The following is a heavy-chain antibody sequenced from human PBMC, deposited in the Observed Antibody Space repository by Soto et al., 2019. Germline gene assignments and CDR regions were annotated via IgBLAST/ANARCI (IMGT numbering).Heavy chain of an antibody. V-gene: IGHV3-33*01. CDR1: GFTFSSYG. D-gene: IGHD6-19*01. CDR2: IWYDGSNK. CDR3: ARSGGSSGWYGRREDFDY. Sequence: GGSLRLSCAASGFTFSSYGMHWVRQAPGKGLEWVAVIWYDGSNKYYADSVKGRFTISRDNSKNTLYLQMNSLRAEDTAVYYCARSGGSSGWYGRREDFDYWGQGTLVTVSS. J-gene: IGHJ4*02.